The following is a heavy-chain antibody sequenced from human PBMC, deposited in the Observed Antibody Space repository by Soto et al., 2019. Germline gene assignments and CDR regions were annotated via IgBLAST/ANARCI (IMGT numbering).Heavy chain of an antibody. J-gene: IGHJ3*02. CDR3: AKEEAVANAFDI. Sequence: SLRLSCAASGFTFDDYAMHWVRQAPGKGLEWVSGISWNSGSIGYADSVKGRFTISRDNAKNSLYPQMNSLRAEDTALYYCAKEEAVANAFDIWGQGTMVTVSS. CDR1: GFTFDDYA. CDR2: ISWNSGSI. D-gene: IGHD6-19*01. V-gene: IGHV3-9*01.